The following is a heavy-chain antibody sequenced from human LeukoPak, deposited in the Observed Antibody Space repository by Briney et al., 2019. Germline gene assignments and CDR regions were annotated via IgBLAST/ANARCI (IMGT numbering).Heavy chain of an antibody. J-gene: IGHJ4*02. CDR3: AAGIQLWLCDY. CDR2: INHSGST. V-gene: IGHV4-34*01. CDR1: GGSFSGYY. D-gene: IGHD5-18*01. Sequence: PSETLSLTCAAYGGSFSGYYWSWIRQPPGKGLEWIGEINHSGSTNYNPSLKSRVTISVDTSKNQFSLKLSSVTAADTAVYYCAAGIQLWLCDYWGQGTLVTVSS.